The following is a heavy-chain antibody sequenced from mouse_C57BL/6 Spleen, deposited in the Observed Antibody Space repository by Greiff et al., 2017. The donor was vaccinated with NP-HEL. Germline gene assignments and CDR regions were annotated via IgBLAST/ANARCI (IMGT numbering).Heavy chain of an antibody. Sequence: VQLQQSGPELVKPGASVKISCKASGYSFTGYYMNWVKQSPEKSLEWIGEINPSTGGTTYNQKFKAKATLTVDKSSSTAYMQLKSLTSEDSAVYYCARNGYYGSYFDYWGQGTTLTVSS. J-gene: IGHJ2*01. D-gene: IGHD2-3*01. CDR3: ARNGYYGSYFDY. CDR2: INPSTGGT. CDR1: GYSFTGYY. V-gene: IGHV1-42*01.